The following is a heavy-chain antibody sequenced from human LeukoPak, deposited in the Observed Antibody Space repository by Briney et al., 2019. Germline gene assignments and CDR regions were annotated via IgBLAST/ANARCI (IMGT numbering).Heavy chain of an antibody. D-gene: IGHD2-21*02. CDR3: AREGAYCGGDCYWAFDY. CDR2: ISYDGSNK. J-gene: IGHJ4*02. Sequence: GRSLRLSCAASGFTFSSYGMHWVRQAPGKGLEWVAVISYDGSNKYYTDSVKGRFTISRDNSKNTLYLQMNSLRAEDTAVYYCAREGAYCGGDCYWAFDYWGQGTLVTVSS. CDR1: GFTFSSYG. V-gene: IGHV3-30*03.